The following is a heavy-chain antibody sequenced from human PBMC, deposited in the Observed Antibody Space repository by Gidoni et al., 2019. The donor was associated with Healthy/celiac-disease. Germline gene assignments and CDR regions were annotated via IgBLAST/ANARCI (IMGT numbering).Heavy chain of an antibody. D-gene: IGHD3-3*01. CDR3: ARDNVLRFLGKNWFDP. CDR2: INPNSGGT. Sequence: QVQLVQSGAEVKKPGASVKVPCKASGYTFHGYYMHWVRQAPGQGLEWMGRINPNSGGTNYAQKFQGRVTMTRDTSISTAYMELSRLRSDDTAVYYCARDNVLRFLGKNWFDPWGQGTLVTVSS. J-gene: IGHJ5*02. CDR1: GYTFHGYY. V-gene: IGHV1-2*06.